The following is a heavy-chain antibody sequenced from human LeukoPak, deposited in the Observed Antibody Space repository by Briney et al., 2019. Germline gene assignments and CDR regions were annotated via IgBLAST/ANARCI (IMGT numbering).Heavy chain of an antibody. J-gene: IGHJ4*02. Sequence: YPSETLSLTCAVYGGSFSGYYWSWIRQPPGKGLEWIGEINHSGSTNYNPSLKSRVTISVDTSKNQFSLKLSSVTAAHTAVYYCARGTTVTTDYWGQGTLVTVSS. V-gene: IGHV4-34*01. CDR3: ARGTTVTTDY. CDR1: GGSFSGYY. D-gene: IGHD4-17*01. CDR2: INHSGST.